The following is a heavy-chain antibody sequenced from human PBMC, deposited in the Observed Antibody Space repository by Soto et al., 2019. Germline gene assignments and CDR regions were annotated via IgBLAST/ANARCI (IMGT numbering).Heavy chain of an antibody. Sequence: QTLTLTCAISVDRVSSNSAAWNWIRQSPSRGLEWLGRTYYRSKWYNDYAVSVKSRITINPDTSKNQFSLQLNSVTPEDTAVYYCAREGSITIPPDWFDPWGQGTLVTVSS. J-gene: IGHJ5*02. CDR2: TYYRSKWYN. D-gene: IGHD3-3*01. V-gene: IGHV6-1*01. CDR1: VDRVSSNSAA. CDR3: AREGSITIPPDWFDP.